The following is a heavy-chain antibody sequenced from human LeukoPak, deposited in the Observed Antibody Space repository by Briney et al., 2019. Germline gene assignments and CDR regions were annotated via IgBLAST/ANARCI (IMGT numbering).Heavy chain of an antibody. Sequence: ASVTVSCKASGYTFTGYHVHWVRQAPGQGLEWMGWINPNSGGTNSAQKFQGRVTMTRDTSISTAYMELSGLTSDDTAIYYCTRDRPYTATMWFDKWGQGTLVTVSS. CDR2: INPNSGGT. J-gene: IGHJ5*02. D-gene: IGHD5-18*01. CDR1: GYTFTGYH. CDR3: TRDRPYTATMWFDK. V-gene: IGHV1-2*02.